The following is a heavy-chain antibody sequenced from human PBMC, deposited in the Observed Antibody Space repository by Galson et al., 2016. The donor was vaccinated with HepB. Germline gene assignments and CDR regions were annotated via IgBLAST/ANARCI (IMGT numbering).Heavy chain of an antibody. D-gene: IGHD4-17*01. CDR2: ISSGGEVT. CDR1: GFTFRTYA. V-gene: IGHV3-23*01. CDR3: AKDRRNREYGDDEGSHDS. Sequence: SLRLSCAASGFTFRTYAMSWVRQAPGKGLDWVSGISSGGEVTYYAGSVKGRFTISRDNSKNTLYLQMHSLKADDTATYYCAKDRRNREYGDDEGSHDSWGQGTLVTVSS. J-gene: IGHJ4*02.